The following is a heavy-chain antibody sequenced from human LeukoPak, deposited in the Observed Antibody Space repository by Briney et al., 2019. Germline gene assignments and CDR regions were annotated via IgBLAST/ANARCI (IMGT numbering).Heavy chain of an antibody. CDR2: IYYSGST. Sequence: PSETLSLTCTVSGGSISSSSYYWGWIRQPPGKGLEWIESIYYSGSTYYNPSLKSRVTISVDTSKNQFSLKLSSVTAADTAVYYCARPTGPSGSYYYWGQGTLVTVSS. CDR3: ARPTGPSGSYYY. V-gene: IGHV4-39*01. CDR1: GGSISSSSYY. D-gene: IGHD1-26*01. J-gene: IGHJ4*02.